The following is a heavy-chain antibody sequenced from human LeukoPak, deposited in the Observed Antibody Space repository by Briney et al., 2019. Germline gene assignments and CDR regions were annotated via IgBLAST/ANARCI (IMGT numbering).Heavy chain of an antibody. D-gene: IGHD3-22*01. V-gene: IGHV4-61*03. J-gene: IGHJ4*02. CDR1: GGSLSSGSYY. CDR2: ISYTGST. CDR3: AREAHYYDSSGYYWGYYFDY. Sequence: PSETLSLTCTVSGGSLSSGSYYWSWIRQPPGKGLEWLGYISYTGSTNYNPSLMSQVTISVDTSKNHFSLKLSSVTAADTAVYYCAREAHYYDSSGYYWGYYFDYWGQGTLVTVSS.